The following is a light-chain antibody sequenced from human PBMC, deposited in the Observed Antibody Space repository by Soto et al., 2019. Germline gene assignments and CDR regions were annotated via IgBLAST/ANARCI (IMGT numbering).Light chain of an antibody. J-gene: IGKJ3*01. CDR2: GAT. V-gene: IGKV3-15*01. CDR1: QSVSGN. Sequence: EIVMTQSPATLSVSPGERVTLSCTARQSVSGNLAWYQQKPGQPPGLLIFGATTRAPDVHARFSGSGSATEFTLTINNLQSRDSAVYHWQQYNEWPETFGPGTKV. CDR3: QQYNEWPET.